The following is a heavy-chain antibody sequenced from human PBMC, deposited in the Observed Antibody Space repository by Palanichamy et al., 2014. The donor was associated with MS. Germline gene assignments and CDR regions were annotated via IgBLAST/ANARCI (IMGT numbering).Heavy chain of an antibody. J-gene: IGHJ4*02. Sequence: QVELVESGGGVVRPGRSLRLSCAASGFNFNDFGMYWVRQAPGKGLEWLALIWYDGSNKNYADSVKGRFTISRDNSKNTVYLQMDNLRVDDTAVYYCVRPGQLIPTFDFWGQGTLVTVSS. CDR3: VRPGQLIPTFDF. CDR1: GFNFNDFG. V-gene: IGHV3-33*01. CDR2: IWYDGSNK. D-gene: IGHD1-1*01.